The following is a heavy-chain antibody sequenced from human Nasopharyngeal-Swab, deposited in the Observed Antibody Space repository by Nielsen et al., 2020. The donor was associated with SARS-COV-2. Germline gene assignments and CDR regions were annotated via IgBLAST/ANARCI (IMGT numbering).Heavy chain of an antibody. D-gene: IGHD6-19*01. J-gene: IGHJ4*03. Sequence: SLKISCAASGFTFDNYAMHWVRQAPGKGLEWVSGISWNSSSIGYADSVKGRFTISRDNAKNSLYLQMNSLRAEDTALYYCARDIAVAGTGVFELWGQGTMVTVSS. CDR1: GFTFDNYA. V-gene: IGHV3-9*01. CDR2: ISWNSSSI. CDR3: ARDIAVAGTGVFEL.